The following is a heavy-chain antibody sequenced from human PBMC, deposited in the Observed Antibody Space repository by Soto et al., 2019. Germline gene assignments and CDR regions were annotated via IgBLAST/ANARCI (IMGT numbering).Heavy chain of an antibody. Sequence: ESGGGLVQPGESLRLSCAASGFTFSNYAMTWVRQAPGKGLEWVSGITGSSEKTYYADSVKGRFTISRDNSKNTVSLQMNGLRAEDSAVYYCARDCARTSCSVWKLWGQGTLVTVSP. CDR1: GFTFSNYA. CDR2: ITGSSEKT. J-gene: IGHJ4*02. V-gene: IGHV3-23*01. CDR3: ARDCARTSCSVWKL. D-gene: IGHD2-2*01.